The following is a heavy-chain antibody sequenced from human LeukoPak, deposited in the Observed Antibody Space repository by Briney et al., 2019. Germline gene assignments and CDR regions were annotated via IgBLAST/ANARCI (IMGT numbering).Heavy chain of an antibody. CDR3: ARISRTSVYYPLIDY. J-gene: IGHJ4*02. CDR2: IYTSGST. Sequence: SQTLSLTCTVSGGSISSGSYYWSWIRQPAGKGLEWIGRIYTSGSTNYNPSRKSRVTISVDTSKNQFSLKLSSVTAADTAVYYCARISRTSVYYPLIDYWGQGNLVTVSS. D-gene: IGHD3-22*01. V-gene: IGHV4-61*02. CDR1: GGSISSGSYY.